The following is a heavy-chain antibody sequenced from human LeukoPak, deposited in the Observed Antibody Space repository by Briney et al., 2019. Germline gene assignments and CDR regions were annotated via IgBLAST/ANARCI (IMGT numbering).Heavy chain of an antibody. D-gene: IGHD5-18*01. Sequence: AAVKVSCKASGYTVTGHYLHWVRQAPGQGLEWMGWINPNSGVTNYAQKFQGRVTMTRDTSINTAYMELHSLTSDDTAMYFCAKDAYSGFSSSYNMDSWGQGTLVTVSS. V-gene: IGHV1-2*02. CDR1: GYTVTGHY. CDR2: INPNSGVT. J-gene: IGHJ4*02. CDR3: AKDAYSGFSSSYNMDS.